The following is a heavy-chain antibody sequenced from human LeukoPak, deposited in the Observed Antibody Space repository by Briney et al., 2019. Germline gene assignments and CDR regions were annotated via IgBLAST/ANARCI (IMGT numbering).Heavy chain of an antibody. D-gene: IGHD3-16*01. J-gene: IGHJ4*02. Sequence: AGTLSLTCAAYGFTSSSYAMSWVRQAPGKGLEWVSAISGSGGSTYYADSVKGRFTISRDNSKNTLYLQMNSLRAEDTAVYYCAKDSYDYPWSYFDYWGQGTLVTVSS. CDR3: AKDSYDYPWSYFDY. CDR1: GFTSSSYA. CDR2: ISGSGGST. V-gene: IGHV3-23*01.